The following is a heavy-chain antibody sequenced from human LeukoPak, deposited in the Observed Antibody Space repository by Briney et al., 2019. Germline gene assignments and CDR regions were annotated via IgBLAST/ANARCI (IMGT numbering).Heavy chain of an antibody. D-gene: IGHD3-9*01. CDR1: GFTFSSSG. CDR2: ISSSSSYI. V-gene: IGHV3-21*01. J-gene: IGHJ4*02. Sequence: GGTLRLSCAASGFTFSSSGMSWVRQAPGKGLEWVSSISSSSSYIYYADSVKGRFTISRDNSKNTLYLQMGSLRAEDMAVYYCARAPYGGYDILTAGVFDYWGQGTLVTVSS. CDR3: ARAPYGGYDILTAGVFDY.